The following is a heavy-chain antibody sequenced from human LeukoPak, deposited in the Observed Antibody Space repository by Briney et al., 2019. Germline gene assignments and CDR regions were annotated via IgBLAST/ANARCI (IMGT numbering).Heavy chain of an antibody. CDR3: AGRRVLDASFDY. D-gene: IGHD3-16*01. J-gene: IGHJ4*02. CDR2: IYSGDNT. Sequence: PGGSLRLSCAASGFTVSNNYMSWVRQAPGKGPEGVSVIYSGDNTYYVESVKGRFTISRDNSKNTLFLQMNRLRAEDTAVYYCAGRRVLDASFDYWGQGTLVTVSS. CDR1: GFTVSNNY. V-gene: IGHV3-66*02.